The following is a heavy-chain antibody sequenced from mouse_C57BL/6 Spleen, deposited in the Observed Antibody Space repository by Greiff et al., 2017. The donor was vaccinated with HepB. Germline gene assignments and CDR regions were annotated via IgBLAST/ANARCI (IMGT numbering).Heavy chain of an antibody. CDR1: GYTFTSYW. CDR2: IHPNSGST. D-gene: IGHD2-3*01. J-gene: IGHJ4*01. V-gene: IGHV1-64*01. CDR3: AKDGYYEGAMDY. Sequence: VQLQQPGAELVKPGASVKLSCKASGYTFTSYWMHWVKQRPGQGLEWIGMIHPNSGSTNYNEKFKSKATLTVDKSSSTAYMQLSSLTSEDSAVYYCAKDGYYEGAMDYWGQGTSVTVSS.